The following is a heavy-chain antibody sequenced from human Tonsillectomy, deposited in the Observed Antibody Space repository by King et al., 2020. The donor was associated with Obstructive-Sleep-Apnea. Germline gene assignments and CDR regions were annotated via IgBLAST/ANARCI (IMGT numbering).Heavy chain of an antibody. D-gene: IGHD3-10*01. V-gene: IGHV1-18*01. Sequence: AQLVQSGAEVKKPGASVKVSCKASGYTFNTYGISWVRQAPGQGLEWMGWISVYNGNTNYAQKFQGRVTMTTDTSTDTAYMELRSLRSDDTAVYYCARGGWFGELEYNWFAPWGQGTLVTVSS. CDR3: ARGGWFGELEYNWFAP. CDR1: GYTFNTYG. CDR2: ISVYNGNT. J-gene: IGHJ5*02.